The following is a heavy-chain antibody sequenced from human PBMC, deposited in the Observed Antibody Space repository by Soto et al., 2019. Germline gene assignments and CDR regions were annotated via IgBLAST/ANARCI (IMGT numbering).Heavy chain of an antibody. V-gene: IGHV4-59*01. CDR2: ISDGGST. CDR3: ERDNQHIVVVTALRADAFDI. Sequence: SETLSLTCNVSGGSIYTYYWNWIRQSPGKGLEWIGYISDGGSTNYNPSLKSRVTISVDTSKKQVSLKLSSVTAADTAVYYCERDNQHIVVVTALRADAFDIWGQGTTATVS. D-gene: IGHD2-21*02. CDR1: GGSIYTYY. J-gene: IGHJ3*02.